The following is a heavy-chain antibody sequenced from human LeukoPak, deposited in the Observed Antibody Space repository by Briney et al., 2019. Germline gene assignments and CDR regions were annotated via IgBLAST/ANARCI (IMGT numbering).Heavy chain of an antibody. V-gene: IGHV4-34*01. CDR3: AGASAGDPLIRRSYYFDY. Sequence: SETLSLTCGVYGGSFSAYYWSWIRQPPGKGLEWIGEVNYSGSTNYNPSLANRVTVSLDTSNNQFSLKLGSVTAPDTAMYYCAGASAGDPLIRRSYYFDYWGQGTLVTVSS. J-gene: IGHJ4*02. CDR1: GGSFSAYY. D-gene: IGHD2-21*01. CDR2: VNYSGST.